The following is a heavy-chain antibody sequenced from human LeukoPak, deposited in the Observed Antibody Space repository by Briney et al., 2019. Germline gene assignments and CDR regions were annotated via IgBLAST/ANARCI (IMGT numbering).Heavy chain of an antibody. V-gene: IGHV4-39*02. D-gene: IGHD2-15*01. CDR2: IYYSGST. CDR3: ATLPFCSGGNCYSHDY. CDR1: GGSISSSTYY. J-gene: IGHJ4*02. Sequence: SEILSLTCTVTGGSISSSTYYWGWIRQPPGKGLEWIGSIYYSGSTYYNPSLKSRVTMSVDTSKNHFSLNLSSVTAADTAVYYCATLPFCSGGNCYSHDYWGRGTLVTVSS.